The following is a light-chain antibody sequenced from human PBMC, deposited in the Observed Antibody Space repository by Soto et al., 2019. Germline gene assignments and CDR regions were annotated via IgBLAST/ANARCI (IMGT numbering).Light chain of an antibody. Sequence: QSVLTQPPSASGTPGQRVTISCSGSSSNVGSNTVSWYQQLPGTAPKVLIYSDDQRPSGVPDRFSGSRSGSSSSLAISGLQSGDDADYYCASWEDSLNGWVIGGGTKLPVL. V-gene: IGLV1-44*01. CDR3: ASWEDSLNGWV. J-gene: IGLJ3*02. CDR2: SDD. CDR1: SSNVGSNT.